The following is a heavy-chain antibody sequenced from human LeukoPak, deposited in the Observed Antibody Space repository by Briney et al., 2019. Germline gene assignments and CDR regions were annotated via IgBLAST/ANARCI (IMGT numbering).Heavy chain of an antibody. Sequence: ASVKVSCKASGGTYSSYAISWVRQAPGQGLEWMGRIIPIFGTANYAQKFQGRVTITTDESTSTAYMELSSLRSEDTAVYYCARSYYYGSGSYPDYWGQGTLVTVSS. J-gene: IGHJ4*02. CDR2: IIPIFGTA. CDR1: GGTYSSYA. D-gene: IGHD3-10*01. CDR3: ARSYYYGSGSYPDY. V-gene: IGHV1-69*05.